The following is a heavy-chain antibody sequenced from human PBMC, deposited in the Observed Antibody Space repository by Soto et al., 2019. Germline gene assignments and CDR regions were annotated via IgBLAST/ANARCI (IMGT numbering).Heavy chain of an antibody. V-gene: IGHV4-30-4*01. Sequence: SETLSLTCTVSGGSISSGDYYWSWIRQRPGKGLEWIGYIYYSGSTYYNPSLKSRVTISVDTSKNQFSPKLSSVTAADTAVYYCARECLTTKEDNWFDPWGQGTLVTVSS. CDR1: GGSISSGDYY. J-gene: IGHJ5*02. CDR2: IYYSGST. D-gene: IGHD4-4*01. CDR3: ARECLTTKEDNWFDP.